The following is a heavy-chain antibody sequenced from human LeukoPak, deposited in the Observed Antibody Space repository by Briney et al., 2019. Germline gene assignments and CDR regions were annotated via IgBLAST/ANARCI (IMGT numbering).Heavy chain of an antibody. CDR3: ARHRDYYDT. V-gene: IGHV4-59*08. D-gene: IGHD3-22*01. CDR2: IYSSGSA. CDR1: GASINNNF. Sequence: SETLSLTCTVSGASINNNFWTWIRQPPGKGLEWIGYIYSSGSANYNPSLKSRVIISGDTSRNQISLNLTSVTAADTAVYFCARHRDYYDTWGHGTLVTVSS. J-gene: IGHJ4*01.